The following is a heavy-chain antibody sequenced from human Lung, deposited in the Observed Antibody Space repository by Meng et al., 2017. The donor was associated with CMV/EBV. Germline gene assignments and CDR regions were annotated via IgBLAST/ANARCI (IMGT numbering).Heavy chain of an antibody. D-gene: IGHD3-9*01. CDR2: ISTSSTYK. V-gene: IGHV3-21*06. CDR3: AGHYDSQSALSY. Sequence: GGSLRLXCAASGFTFSVYNMNWVRQAPGKGLEWVSSISTSSTYKNYAESLKGRFTISRDNSKNTLYLQMNGLRAEDTAVYYCAGHYDSQSALSYWGQGAXVTVSS. CDR1: GFTFSVYN. J-gene: IGHJ4*02.